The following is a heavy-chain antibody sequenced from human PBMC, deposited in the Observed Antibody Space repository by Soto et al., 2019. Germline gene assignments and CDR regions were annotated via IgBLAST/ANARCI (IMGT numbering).Heavy chain of an antibody. CDR3: ASGVYCSVGSCPGPRKCYYYMDV. V-gene: IGHV4-34*01. J-gene: IGHJ6*03. CDR1: GGSFSGYY. Sequence: PSETLSLTCAVYGGSFSGYYWSWIRQPPGKGLEWIGEINHSGSTNYTPSLKSRVTISVDTSKNQFSLKLSSVTAADTAVYYCASGVYCSVGSCPGPRKCYYYMDVWGKGTTMSVSS. D-gene: IGHD2-15*01. CDR2: INHSGST.